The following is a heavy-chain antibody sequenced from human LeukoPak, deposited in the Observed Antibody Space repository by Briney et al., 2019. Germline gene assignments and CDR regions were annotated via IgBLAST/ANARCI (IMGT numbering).Heavy chain of an antibody. CDR3: ARDPPLNYDILTAYGMDV. J-gene: IGHJ6*02. V-gene: IGHV3-66*01. Sequence: GGSLRLSCAASGFTFSSNYMSWVRQAPGKGLEWVSVIYSGGSTYYADSVKGRFTTSRDNSKNTLYLQMNSLRAEDTAVYYCARDPPLNYDILTAYGMDVWGQGTTVTVSS. CDR1: GFTFSSNY. D-gene: IGHD3-9*01. CDR2: IYSGGST.